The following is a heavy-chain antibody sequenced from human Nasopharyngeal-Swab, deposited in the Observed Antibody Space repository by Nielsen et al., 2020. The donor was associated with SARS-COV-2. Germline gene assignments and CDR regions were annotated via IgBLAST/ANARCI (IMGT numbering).Heavy chain of an antibody. CDR3: ARVSPSHRTYYYYYMDV. V-gene: IGHV4-31*03. J-gene: IGHJ6*03. Sequence: SETLSLTCTVSGGSISSGGYYWSWIRQHQGKGLEWIGYIYYSGSTYYNPSLKSRVTISVDTSKNQFSLKLRSVTAADTAVYYCARVSPSHRTYYYYYMDVWGKGTTVTVSS. CDR2: IYYSGST. CDR1: GGSISSGGYY.